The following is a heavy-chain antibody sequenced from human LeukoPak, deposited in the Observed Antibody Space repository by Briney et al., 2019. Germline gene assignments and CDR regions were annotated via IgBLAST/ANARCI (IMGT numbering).Heavy chain of an antibody. Sequence: PGGSLRLSCAASGFTFSSYGMHWVRQAPGKGLEWVAFIRYDGSNKYYADSVKGRFTISRDNSKNTLYLQMNSLRAEDTAVYYCAKPNRALATPDYFDYWGQGTLVTVSS. CDR1: GFTFSSYG. J-gene: IGHJ4*02. CDR2: IRYDGSNK. V-gene: IGHV3-30*02. D-gene: IGHD5-12*01. CDR3: AKPNRALATPDYFDY.